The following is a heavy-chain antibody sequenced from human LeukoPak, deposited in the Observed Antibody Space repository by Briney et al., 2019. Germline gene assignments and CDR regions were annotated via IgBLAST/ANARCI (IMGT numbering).Heavy chain of an antibody. Sequence: PSDTLSLPCTVSGRSISSYYWLWLRQPPGRALEWLGYIYCSGSTNYNPSLKIRVTISVDTSKNQFSLKLSSVTAADTAVYYCARETSQKGAHYMDVWGKGTTVTISS. CDR3: ARETSQKGAHYMDV. V-gene: IGHV4-59*01. D-gene: IGHD3-16*01. CDR1: GRSISSYY. J-gene: IGHJ6*03. CDR2: IYCSGST.